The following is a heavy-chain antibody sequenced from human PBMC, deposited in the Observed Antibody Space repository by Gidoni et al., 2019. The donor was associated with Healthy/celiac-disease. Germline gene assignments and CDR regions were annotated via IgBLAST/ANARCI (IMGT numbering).Heavy chain of an antibody. Sequence: QVQLVQSGAEVKKPGASVKVSCKASGYTFTGYYMHWVRQAPGQGLEWMGWINPNSGGTNYAQKFQGRVTMTRDTSISTAYMELSRLRSDDTAVYYCARSNWNYAPYYGMDVWGQGTTVTVSS. CDR2: INPNSGGT. J-gene: IGHJ6*02. V-gene: IGHV1-2*02. CDR1: GYTFTGYY. CDR3: ARSNWNYAPYYGMDV. D-gene: IGHD1-7*01.